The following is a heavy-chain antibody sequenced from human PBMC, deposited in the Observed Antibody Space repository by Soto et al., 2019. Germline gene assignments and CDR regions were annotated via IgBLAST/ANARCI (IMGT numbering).Heavy chain of an antibody. CDR1: GITFSNAW. CDR3: TTTRPGTNVFDN. D-gene: IGHD6-13*01. V-gene: IGHV3-15*01. J-gene: IGHJ3*02. CDR2: IRSKTDGGTT. Sequence: EVQLVESGGGLVEPGGSLRLSCAASGITFSNAWMNWVRKAPGKGLEYIGRIRSKTDGGTTAYAAPVEGRFTVSRDDSKNTLYLQMSGLKTEDTAVYYCTTTRPGTNVFDNWGQGTLVTVSS.